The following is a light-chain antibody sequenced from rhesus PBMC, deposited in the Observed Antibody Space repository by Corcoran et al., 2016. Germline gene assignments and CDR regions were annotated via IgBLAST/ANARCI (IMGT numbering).Light chain of an antibody. CDR3: EQTLQTPLT. V-gene: IGKV2-78*01. CDR2: EVS. Sequence: DIVMTQTPLSLSVTPGESASISCRSSQSLLHSTGYTYLHWYFQRPGQSPQLLIHEVSNRAVGVPDRCSGSGSGTDFTLKISRVEAGDVGVYYCEQTLQTPLTFGGGTKVEIK. J-gene: IGKJ4*01. CDR1: QSLLHSTGYTY.